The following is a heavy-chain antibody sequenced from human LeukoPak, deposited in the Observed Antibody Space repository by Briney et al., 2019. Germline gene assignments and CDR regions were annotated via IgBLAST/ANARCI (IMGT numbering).Heavy chain of an antibody. V-gene: IGHV1-46*01. CDR1: GYTFTSYY. CDR2: INPSGGST. Sequence: GASVKVSRKASGYTFTSYYMHWVRQAPGQGLEWMGIINPSGGSTSYAQKFQGRVTMTRDTSTSTVHMELSSLRSEDTAVYYCAREITMVRGVIFGGTNWFDPWGQGTLVTVSS. J-gene: IGHJ5*02. CDR3: AREITMVRGVIFGGTNWFDP. D-gene: IGHD3-10*01.